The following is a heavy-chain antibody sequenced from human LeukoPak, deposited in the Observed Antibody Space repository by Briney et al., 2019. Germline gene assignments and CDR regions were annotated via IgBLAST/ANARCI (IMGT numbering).Heavy chain of an antibody. CDR2: ISGSGGST. CDR1: GFTFSSYV. V-gene: IGHV3-23*01. J-gene: IGHJ4*02. CDR3: AKDWDVVVVAGTVY. Sequence: GGSLTLSCAASGFTFSSYVMSWVRQAPGKGLEWVSAISGSGGSTYYADSVKARFTISRGNSKNTLYLQMNSLRAEDTAVYYCAKDWDVVVVAGTVYWGPGTLVTVSS. D-gene: IGHD2-15*01.